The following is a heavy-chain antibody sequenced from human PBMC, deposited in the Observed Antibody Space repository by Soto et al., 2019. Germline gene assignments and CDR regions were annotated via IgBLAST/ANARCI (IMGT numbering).Heavy chain of an antibody. V-gene: IGHV3-15*07. CDR1: GFTFSNAW. CDR3: TTDIRVGDYRPFDY. D-gene: IGHD4-17*01. Sequence: GGSLRLSCAASGFTFSNAWMNWVRQAPGKGLEWVGRIKSKTDGGTTDYAAPVKGRFTISRDDSKNTLYLQMNSLKTEDTAVYYCTTDIRVGDYRPFDYWGQGTLVTVSS. CDR2: IKSKTDGGTT. J-gene: IGHJ4*02.